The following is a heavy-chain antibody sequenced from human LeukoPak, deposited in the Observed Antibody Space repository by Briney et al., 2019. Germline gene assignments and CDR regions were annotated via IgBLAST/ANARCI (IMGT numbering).Heavy chain of an antibody. J-gene: IGHJ4*02. CDR3: ARREVRGVISY. D-gene: IGHD3-10*01. CDR2: INHSGST. Sequence: PSETLSLTCAVYGGSFSGYYWSWIRQPPGKGLEWIGEINHSGSTNYNPSLKSRVTISVDTSKNQFSLKLSSVTAADTAVYYCARREVRGVISYWGQGTLVTVSS. CDR1: GGSFSGYY. V-gene: IGHV4-34*01.